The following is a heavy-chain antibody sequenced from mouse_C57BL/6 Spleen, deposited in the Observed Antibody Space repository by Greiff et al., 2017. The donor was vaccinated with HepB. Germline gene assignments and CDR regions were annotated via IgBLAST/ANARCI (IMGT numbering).Heavy chain of an antibody. CDR1: GFTFSNYW. D-gene: IGHD1-1*01. J-gene: IGHJ1*03. CDR3: TENYGSSPYWYFDV. V-gene: IGHV6-3*01. Sequence: EVKLVESGGGLVQPGGSMKLSCVASGFTFSNYWMNWVRQSPEKGLEWVAQIRLKSDNYATHYAESVKGRFTISRDDSKSSVYLQMNNLRAEDTGIYYCTENYGSSPYWYFDVWGTGTTVTVSS. CDR2: IRLKSDNYAT.